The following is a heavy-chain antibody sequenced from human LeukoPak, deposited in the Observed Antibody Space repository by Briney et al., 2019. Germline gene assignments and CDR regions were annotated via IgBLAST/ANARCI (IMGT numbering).Heavy chain of an antibody. D-gene: IGHD5-12*01. J-gene: IGHJ4*02. CDR1: GGSISSSSYY. Sequence: TSETLSPTCTVSGGSISSSSYYWGWIRQPPGKGLEWIGSIYHSGSTYYNPSLKSRVTISVDTSKNQFSLKLSSVTAADTAVYYCARFLGYSGYAGRFDYWGQGTLVTVSS. CDR2: IYHSGST. CDR3: ARFLGYSGYAGRFDY. V-gene: IGHV4-39*07.